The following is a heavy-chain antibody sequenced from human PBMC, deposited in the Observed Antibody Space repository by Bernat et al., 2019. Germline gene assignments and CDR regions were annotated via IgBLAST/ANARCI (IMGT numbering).Heavy chain of an antibody. CDR1: GFTFSSYA. CDR2: ISGSSGST. Sequence: EVQLLESGGGLVQPGGSLRLSCAASGFTFSSYAMSWVRQAPGKGLECVSFISGSSGSTYYANSVKGRFTISRDKSKNTLYLQMNSLRAEDTAVYYCAKDQSGYPLYYFDYWGQGTLVTVSS. V-gene: IGHV3-23*01. D-gene: IGHD3-3*01. J-gene: IGHJ4*02. CDR3: AKDQSGYPLYYFDY.